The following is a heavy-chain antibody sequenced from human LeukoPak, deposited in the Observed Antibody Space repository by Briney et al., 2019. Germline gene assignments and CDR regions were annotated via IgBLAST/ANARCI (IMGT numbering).Heavy chain of an antibody. CDR1: GYNFTNYW. Sequence: GESLQISCKGSGYNFTNYWIGWVRQMPGKGLEWMGIIYPGDSDTTYSPSFQGQVTISADKSISTAYLQWSSLKASDTAMYYCARRRDGYNYVGTDYWGQGTLVTVSS. CDR2: IYPGDSDT. V-gene: IGHV5-51*01. D-gene: IGHD5-24*01. J-gene: IGHJ4*02. CDR3: ARRRDGYNYVGTDY.